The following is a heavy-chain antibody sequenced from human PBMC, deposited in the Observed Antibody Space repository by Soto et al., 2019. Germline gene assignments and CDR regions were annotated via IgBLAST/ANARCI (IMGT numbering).Heavy chain of an antibody. CDR2: IYHSGST. J-gene: IGHJ5*02. D-gene: IGHD2-2*01. V-gene: IGHV4-30-2*01. CDR3: ARVPDR. CDR1: GSLISSGGYS. Sequence: SETRSLACAVSGSLISSGGYSWSWIRQPPGKGLEWIGYIYHSGSTYYNPSLKSRVTISVDRSKNQFSLKLSSVTAADTAVYYCARVPDRWGQGTLVTVSS.